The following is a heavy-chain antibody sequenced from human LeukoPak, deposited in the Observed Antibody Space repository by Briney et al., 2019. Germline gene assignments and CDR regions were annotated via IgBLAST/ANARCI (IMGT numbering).Heavy chain of an antibody. J-gene: IGHJ6*02. CDR2: ISGSGGST. D-gene: IGHD4-17*01. Sequence: PGGSLRLSCAASGFTFSSYAMSWVRQAPGKGLEWVSAISGSGGSTYYADSVKGRFTISRDNSKNTLYLQMNSLRAEDTAVYYCARPTVTRSIYYYYGMDVWGQGTTVTVSS. CDR3: ARPTVTRSIYYYYGMDV. CDR1: GFTFSSYA. V-gene: IGHV3-23*01.